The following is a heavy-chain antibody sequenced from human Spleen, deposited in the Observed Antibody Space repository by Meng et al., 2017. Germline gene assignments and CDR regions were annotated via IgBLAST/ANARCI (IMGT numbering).Heavy chain of an antibody. Sequence: QVPLQEAGPGRVKPSGTLSLTCAVSGGSISSNNWWSWVRQPPGKGLEWIGEIYHSGTTNYNPSLNSRVTISVDKSKNQFSLKLSSVTAADTAVYYCAREAGPILSFDYWGQGTLVTVSS. D-gene: IGHD2/OR15-2a*01. CDR1: GGSISSNNW. V-gene: IGHV4-4*02. CDR2: IYHSGTT. J-gene: IGHJ4*02. CDR3: AREAGPILSFDY.